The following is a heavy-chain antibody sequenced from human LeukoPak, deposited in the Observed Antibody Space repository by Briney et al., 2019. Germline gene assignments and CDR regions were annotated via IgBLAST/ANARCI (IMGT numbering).Heavy chain of an antibody. J-gene: IGHJ3*02. CDR1: GFTFSSYG. V-gene: IGHV3-30*18. Sequence: GRSLRLSCAASGFTFSSYGMHWVRQAPGKGLEWVAVISYDGSNKYYADSVKGRFTISRDNSKNTLYLQMNSLRAEDTAVYYCAKDLIAAAGQTFDIWGQGTMVTVSS. CDR2: ISYDGSNK. D-gene: IGHD6-13*01. CDR3: AKDLIAAAGQTFDI.